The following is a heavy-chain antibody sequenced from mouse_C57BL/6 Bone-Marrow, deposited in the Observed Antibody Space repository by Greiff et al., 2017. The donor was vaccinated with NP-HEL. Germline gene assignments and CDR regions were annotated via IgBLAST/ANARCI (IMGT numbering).Heavy chain of an antibody. J-gene: IGHJ4*01. CDR2: ISYDGSN. Sequence: VQLKQSGPGLVKPSQSLSLTCSVTGYSITSGYYWNWIRQFPGNKLEWMGYISYDGSNNYNPSLKNRISITRDTSKNQFFLKLNSVTTEDTATYYCAGSVITTVKGYYYAMDYWGQGTSVTVSS. D-gene: IGHD1-1*01. V-gene: IGHV3-6*01. CDR1: GYSITSGYY. CDR3: AGSVITTVKGYYYAMDY.